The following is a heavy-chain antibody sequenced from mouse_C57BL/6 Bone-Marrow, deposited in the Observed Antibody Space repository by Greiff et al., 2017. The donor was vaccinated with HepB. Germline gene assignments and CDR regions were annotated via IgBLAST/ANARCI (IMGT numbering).Heavy chain of an antibody. Sequence: VQRVESGAELVKPGASVKISCKASGYAFSSYWMNWVKQRPGKGLEWIGQIYPGDGDTNYNGKFKGKATLTADKSSSTAYMQLSSLTSEDSAVYFCATTTVVAHYGFDYWGQGTTLTVSS. CDR2: IYPGDGDT. V-gene: IGHV1-80*01. D-gene: IGHD1-1*01. CDR3: ATTTVVAHYGFDY. J-gene: IGHJ2*01. CDR1: GYAFSSYW.